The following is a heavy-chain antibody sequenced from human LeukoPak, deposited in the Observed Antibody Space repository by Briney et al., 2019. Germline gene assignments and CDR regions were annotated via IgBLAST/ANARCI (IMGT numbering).Heavy chain of an antibody. Sequence: GESLRISCKASGYTFTNYWIGWVRQMPGKGLEWMGIIYPGDSDTRYSPSFQGQVTISADKSISTAYLQWSSLKASDTAMYYCARHGSYYYYYMDVWGKGTTVTVSS. J-gene: IGHJ6*03. D-gene: IGHD2-15*01. V-gene: IGHV5-51*01. CDR3: ARHGSYYYYYMDV. CDR2: IYPGDSDT. CDR1: GYTFTNYW.